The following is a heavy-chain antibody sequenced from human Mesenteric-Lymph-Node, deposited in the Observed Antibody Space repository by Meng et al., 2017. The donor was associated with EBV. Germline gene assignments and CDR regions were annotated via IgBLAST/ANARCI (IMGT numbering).Heavy chain of an antibody. Sequence: EVQLLESGGGLVQPGGSLRLSCAASGFTFSNFSMSWVRQPPGKGLEWVSTISGSGDGTYYADSVKGRFTISRDNSDNTLHLQMTSLRVEDTAVYYCAKAQRGGATCFDAWGQGTLVTVSA. CDR1: GFTFSNFS. J-gene: IGHJ5*02. CDR3: AKAQRGGATCFDA. CDR2: ISGSGDGT. V-gene: IGHV3-23*01. D-gene: IGHD1-26*01.